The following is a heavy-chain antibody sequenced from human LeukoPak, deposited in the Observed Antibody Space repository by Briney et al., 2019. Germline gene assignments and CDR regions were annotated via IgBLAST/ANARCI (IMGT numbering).Heavy chain of an antibody. CDR1: GGSISSSSYY. V-gene: IGHV4-39*07. J-gene: IGHJ4*02. CDR3: ARDPDTAMVLNYFDY. Sequence: SETLSLTCTVSGGSISSSSYYWGWIRQPPGKGLEWIGSIFYSGSTYSNPSFKSRVTISVDTSKNQFSLKLSSVTAADTAVYYCARDPDTAMVLNYFDYWGQGTLVTVSS. D-gene: IGHD5-18*01. CDR2: IFYSGST.